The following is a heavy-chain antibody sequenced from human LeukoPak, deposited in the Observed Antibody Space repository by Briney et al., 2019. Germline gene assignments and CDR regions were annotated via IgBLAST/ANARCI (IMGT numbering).Heavy chain of an antibody. CDR3: ARNTIFGGWFDP. Sequence: SETLSLTCTVSGGSISSGGYYWSWIRQHPGKGLEWIGYIYYSGSTYYNPSLKSRVTISVDTSKNQFSLKLSSVTAADTAVYYCARNTIFGGWFDPWGQGTLVTVSS. D-gene: IGHD3-3*01. CDR1: GGSISSGGYY. CDR2: IYYSGST. J-gene: IGHJ5*02. V-gene: IGHV4-31*03.